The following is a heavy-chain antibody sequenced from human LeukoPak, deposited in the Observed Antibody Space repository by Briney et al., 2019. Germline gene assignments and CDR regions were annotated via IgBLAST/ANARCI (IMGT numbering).Heavy chain of an antibody. Sequence: PSQTLSLTCTVSGGSISSGGYYWSWIRQHPGKGLEWIGYIYYSGSTYYNPSLKSRVTISVDTSKNQFSLKLSSVTAADTAVYYCAHLGYDILTGYYNWGQGTLVFVSS. CDR2: IYYSGST. D-gene: IGHD3-9*01. V-gene: IGHV4-31*03. CDR1: GGSISSGGYY. J-gene: IGHJ4*02. CDR3: AHLGYDILTGYYN.